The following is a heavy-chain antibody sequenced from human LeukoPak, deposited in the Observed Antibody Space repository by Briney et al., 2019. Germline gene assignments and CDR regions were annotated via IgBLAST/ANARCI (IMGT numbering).Heavy chain of an antibody. CDR2: ISGYNGNT. CDR3: ARDQEAYYYDSRAYNYFDY. CDR1: GYTFTSNG. V-gene: IGHV1-18*01. Sequence: GASVKVSCKASGYTFTSNGISWVRQAPGQGLEWMGWISGYNGNTNYAQKLQGRVTMTTDTSTSTAYMELRSLRSDDTAVYYCARDQEAYYYDSRAYNYFDYWGQGTLVTVSS. J-gene: IGHJ4*02. D-gene: IGHD3-22*01.